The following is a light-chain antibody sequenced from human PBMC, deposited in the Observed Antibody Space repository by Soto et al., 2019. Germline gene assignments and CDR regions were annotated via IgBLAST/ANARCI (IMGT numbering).Light chain of an antibody. J-gene: IGLJ1*01. CDR3: AAWDDSLSGYV. Sequence: VRTLPTRAPGGPRGGVTISFSGRASNIGSNTVNWYQQLPGTASKLLIYSNNQRPSGVPDRFSGSKSGTSASLAISGLQSEDEADYYCAAWDDSLSGYVFGTGTKVTVL. CDR2: SNN. CDR1: ASNIGSNT. V-gene: IGLV1-44*01.